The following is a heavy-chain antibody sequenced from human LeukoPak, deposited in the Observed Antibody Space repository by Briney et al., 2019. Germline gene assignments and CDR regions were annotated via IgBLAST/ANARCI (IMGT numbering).Heavy chain of an antibody. Sequence: SETLSLTCTVSGGSISSYYWSWIRQPPGKGLEWIGYIYYSGSTNYNPSLKSRVIISVDTSKNQFSLKLSSVTAADTAVYYCARHDPHVLLWFGDMGAFDIWGQGTMVTVSS. CDR1: GGSISSYY. CDR2: IYYSGST. J-gene: IGHJ3*02. CDR3: ARHDPHVLLWFGDMGAFDI. V-gene: IGHV4-59*08. D-gene: IGHD3-10*01.